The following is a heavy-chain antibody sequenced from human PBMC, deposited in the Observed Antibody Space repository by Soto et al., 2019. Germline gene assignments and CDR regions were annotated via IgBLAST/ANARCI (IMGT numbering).Heavy chain of an antibody. J-gene: IGHJ6*02. D-gene: IGHD3-3*01. CDR2: TYYRSKWYN. CDR3: ARVDYQLRFLEWLSYYYYGMDV. V-gene: IGHV6-1*01. CDR1: GDSVSSNSAA. Sequence: SQTLSLTCAISGDSVSSNSAAWNWIRQSPSRGLKWLGRTYYRSKWYNDYAVSVKSRITINPDTSKNQFSLQLNSVTPEDTAVYYCARVDYQLRFLEWLSYYYYGMDVWGQGTTVTVSS.